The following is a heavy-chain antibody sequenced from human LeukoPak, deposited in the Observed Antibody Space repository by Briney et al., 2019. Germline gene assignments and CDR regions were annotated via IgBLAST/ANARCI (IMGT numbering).Heavy chain of an antibody. CDR1: GGTFSSYA. CDR3: ARDLWFGELTMGYFDY. D-gene: IGHD3-10*01. CDR2: IIPIFGTA. V-gene: IGHV1-69*13. Sequence: SVKVSCKASGGTFSSYAISWVRQAPGQGLEWMGGIIPIFGTANYAQKFQGRVTITADESTSTAYMELSSLRSEDTAVYYCARDLWFGELTMGYFDYWGQGTLVTVSS. J-gene: IGHJ4*02.